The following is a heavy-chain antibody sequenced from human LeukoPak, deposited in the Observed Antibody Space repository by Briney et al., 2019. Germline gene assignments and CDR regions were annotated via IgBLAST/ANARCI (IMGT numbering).Heavy chain of an antibody. V-gene: IGHV4-34*01. Sequence: SETLSLTCGVYGGSFSNYYWSWIRQPPAKGLEWVGEINHSGSTNYNPSLKSRVTMSLDMSKNQFTLRLTSVTAAVTAVYYCATGQYSGYPTHWGQGTLVTVSS. CDR1: GGSFSNYY. D-gene: IGHD5-12*01. CDR2: INHSGST. J-gene: IGHJ4*02. CDR3: ATGQYSGYPTH.